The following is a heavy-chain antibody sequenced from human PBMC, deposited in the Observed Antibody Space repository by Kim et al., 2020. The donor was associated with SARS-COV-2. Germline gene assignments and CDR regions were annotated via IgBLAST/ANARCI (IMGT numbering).Heavy chain of an antibody. J-gene: IGHJ5*02. D-gene: IGHD6-13*01. V-gene: IGHV4-59*13. CDR1: GGSISKYY. CDR2: GYYTGSS. CDR3: ARARYSSRWYGSVWFDP. Sequence: SETLSLSCTVSGGSISKYYWNWFRQPPGKSLEWIGYGYYTGSSNYNPSLKGRVTISVETSKNQISLMMTSVTAADTAVFYCARARYSSRWYGSVWFDPWGPETLVTVSS.